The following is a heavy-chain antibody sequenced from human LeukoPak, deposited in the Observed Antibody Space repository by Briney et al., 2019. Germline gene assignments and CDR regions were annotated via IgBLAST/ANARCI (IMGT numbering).Heavy chain of an antibody. J-gene: IGHJ5*02. D-gene: IGHD2-2*01. CDR2: IYTSGST. V-gene: IGHV4-4*07. CDR1: GGSVSSYY. Sequence: SETLSLTCTVSGGSVSSYYWSWIRQPAGKGLEWIGRIYTSGSTNYNPSLKSRVTMSVDTSKNQFSLKLSFVTAADTAVYYCARDLSSNWFDPWGQGTLVTVSS. CDR3: ARDLSSNWFDP.